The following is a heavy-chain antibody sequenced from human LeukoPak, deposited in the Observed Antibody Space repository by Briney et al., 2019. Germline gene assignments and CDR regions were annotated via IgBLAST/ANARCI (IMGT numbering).Heavy chain of an antibody. CDR1: GFTFSSYA. V-gene: IGHV3-30-3*01. D-gene: IGHD3-22*01. CDR3: AKAKDSSGYYRTAEYFQH. Sequence: GRSLRLSCAASGFTFSSYAMHWVRQAPGKGLEWVAVISYDGSNKYYADSVKGRFTISRDNSKNTLYLQMNSLRAEDTAVYYCAKAKDSSGYYRTAEYFQHWGQGTLVTVSS. CDR2: ISYDGSNK. J-gene: IGHJ1*01.